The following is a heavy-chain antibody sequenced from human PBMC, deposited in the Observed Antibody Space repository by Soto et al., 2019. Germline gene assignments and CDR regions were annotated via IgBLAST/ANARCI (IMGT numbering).Heavy chain of an antibody. V-gene: IGHV1-24*01. D-gene: IGHD6-19*01. CDR2: FDPEDGET. Sequence: ASVKVSCKVSGYTLTELSMHWVRQAPGKGLEWMGGFDPEDGETIYAQKFQGRVTMTEDTSTDTAYMELSSLRSEDTAVYYCATTPFPIAVAGYDWFDPWGQATLVTVSS. J-gene: IGHJ5*02. CDR3: ATTPFPIAVAGYDWFDP. CDR1: GYTLTELS.